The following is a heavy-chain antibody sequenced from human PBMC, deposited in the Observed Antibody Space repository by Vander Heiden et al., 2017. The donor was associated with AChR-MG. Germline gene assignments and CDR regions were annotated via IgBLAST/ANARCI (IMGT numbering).Heavy chain of an antibody. D-gene: IGHD6-6*01. V-gene: IGHV3-30*18. CDR1: GFTFSSYG. CDR2: ISYDGSNK. CDR3: AKYGDEDSPIPGFIGYMDV. J-gene: IGHJ6*03. Sequence: QVQLVESGGGVVQPGRSLRLSCAASGFTFSSYGMHWVRQAPGKGLEWVAVISYDGSNKYYADSVKGRFTISRDNSKNTLYLQMNSLRAEDTAVYYCAKYGDEDSPIPGFIGYMDVWGKGTTVTVSS.